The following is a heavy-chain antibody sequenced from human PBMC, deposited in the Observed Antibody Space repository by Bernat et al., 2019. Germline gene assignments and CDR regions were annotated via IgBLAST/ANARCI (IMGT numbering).Heavy chain of an antibody. V-gene: IGHV3-30*04. J-gene: IGHJ3*02. CDR3: AGEMWQWLVRADAFDI. D-gene: IGHD6-19*01. CDR2: ISYDGRNK. Sequence: QVQLVESGGGVVQPGRSLRLSCVASGFTFSSYAMHWVRQAPGKGLEWVAVISYDGRNKYYADSVKGRFTISRDNSKNTLYLQMNSLRAEDTAVYYCAGEMWQWLVRADAFDIWGQGTMVTVSS. CDR1: GFTFSSYA.